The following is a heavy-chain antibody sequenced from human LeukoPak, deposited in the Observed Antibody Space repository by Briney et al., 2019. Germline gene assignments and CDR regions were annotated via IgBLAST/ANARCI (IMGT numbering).Heavy chain of an antibody. CDR2: INSDGSTT. J-gene: IGHJ4*02. V-gene: IGHV3-74*01. CDR3: AREGFFHC. CDR1: GFSISTYW. Sequence: GGSLRLSCAASGFSISTYWMYWVRQAPGKGLMWVSRINSDGSTTSYADSVEGRFIISRDNAKNTLFLEMNSLRAEDTAVYYCAREGFFHCWGRGTLVTVSS.